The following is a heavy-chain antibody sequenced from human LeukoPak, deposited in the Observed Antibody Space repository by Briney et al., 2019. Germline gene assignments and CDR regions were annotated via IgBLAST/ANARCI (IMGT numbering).Heavy chain of an antibody. V-gene: IGHV3-23*01. CDR1: GFTFDDYA. CDR2: ISGSGGNT. J-gene: IGHJ6*02. CDR3: AKDTVETTKYYYYAMDV. Sequence: PGGSLRLSCAASGFTFDDYAMHWVRQAPGKGLEWVSSISGSGGNTNSADSVKGRFSVSRDNSKNTLYLEMNSLRAEDTAVYYCAKDTVETTKYYYYAMDVWGQGTTVTVSS. D-gene: IGHD4-17*01.